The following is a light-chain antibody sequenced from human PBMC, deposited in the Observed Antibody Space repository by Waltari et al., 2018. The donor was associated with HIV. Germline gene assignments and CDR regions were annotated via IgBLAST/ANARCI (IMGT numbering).Light chain of an antibody. J-gene: IGLJ2*01. Sequence: SSVLTHDPTVSVALGQTVTMTCQGDGVSKYYGTWYQQRPGQAPIVVIYGKNNRPSGIPDRFSGSSSGDSTSLTITGAQAEDEADYHCNSRDSSGNHVIFGGGTKLTVL. CDR1: GVSKYY. CDR2: GKN. CDR3: NSRDSSGNHVI. V-gene: IGLV3-19*01.